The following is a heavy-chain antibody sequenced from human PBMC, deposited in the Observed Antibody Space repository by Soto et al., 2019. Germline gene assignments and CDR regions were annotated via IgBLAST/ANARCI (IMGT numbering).Heavy chain of an antibody. V-gene: IGHV3-48*03. CDR2: ISSSGGII. J-gene: IGHJ6*02. CDR1: GFTFSNYD. CDR3: AREGSVSSSDYYAYYYGMDV. D-gene: IGHD3-10*01. Sequence: EVQLVESGGGLFQPGGSLRLSCAASGFTFSNYDINWVCQAPGKGPEWISHISSSGGIIYYADSVKGRFTISRDNAKNSLYLQMNSLRGEDTAVYYCAREGSVSSSDYYAYYYGMDVWGQGTTVTVSS.